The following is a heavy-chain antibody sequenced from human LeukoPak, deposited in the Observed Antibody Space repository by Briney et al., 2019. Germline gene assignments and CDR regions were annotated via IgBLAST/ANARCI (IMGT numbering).Heavy chain of an antibody. CDR1: GGSFRGYY. D-gene: IGHD3-22*01. V-gene: IGHV4-59*01. Sequence: SETLSLTCAGYGGSFRGYYWSWIRQSPGKELEWIGYIYYSGTTHYDPSLKSRVTISVDTPKNQFSLKLTSVTAADTAVYYCARHYDSSGFYFDYWGQGALVTVSS. J-gene: IGHJ4*02. CDR3: ARHYDSSGFYFDY. CDR2: IYYSGTT.